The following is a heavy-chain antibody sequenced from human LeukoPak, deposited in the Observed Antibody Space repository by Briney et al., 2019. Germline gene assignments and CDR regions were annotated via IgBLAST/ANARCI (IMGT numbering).Heavy chain of an antibody. Sequence: PGRSLRLSCAASGITFSNYAMHWVRQAPGKGLEWVAAISYDGTNKCYTDSVKGRFTISRDNSKNTLFLQMNSLRVEDTAVYYCAKGKAYHDYAPVDSWGQGTLVTVSS. V-gene: IGHV3-30*18. CDR2: ISYDGTNK. D-gene: IGHD4-17*01. J-gene: IGHJ4*02. CDR1: GITFSNYA. CDR3: AKGKAYHDYAPVDS.